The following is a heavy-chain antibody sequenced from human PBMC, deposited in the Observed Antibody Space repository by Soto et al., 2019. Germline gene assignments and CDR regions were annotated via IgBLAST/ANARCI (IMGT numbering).Heavy chain of an antibody. V-gene: IGHV4-59*01. Sequence: SETLSLTCTVSGGSISSYYWSWIRQPPGKGLEWIGYIYYSGSTNYNPSLKSRVTISVDTSKNQFSLKLSSVTAADTAVYYCARARVGTTFYAFDMWGQGTMVTVSS. D-gene: IGHD1-26*01. CDR3: ARARVGTTFYAFDM. CDR1: GGSISSYY. CDR2: IYYSGST. J-gene: IGHJ3*02.